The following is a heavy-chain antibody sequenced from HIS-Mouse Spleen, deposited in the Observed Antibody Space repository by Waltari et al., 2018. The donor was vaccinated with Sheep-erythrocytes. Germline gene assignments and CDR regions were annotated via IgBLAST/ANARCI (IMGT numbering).Heavy chain of an antibody. J-gene: IGHJ4*02. D-gene: IGHD3-22*01. CDR1: GGSISSSSYY. V-gene: IGHV4-39*01. Sequence: QLQLQESGPGLVKPSETLSLTCTVSGGSISSSSYYWGWIRQPPGKGLGWIGSIYYSGSTYSNPSLKGRVTISVDTSKNQFSLKLSSVTAADTAVYYCARLYYYDSSGYYFDYWGQGTLVTVSS. CDR3: ARLYYYDSSGYYFDY. CDR2: IYYSGST.